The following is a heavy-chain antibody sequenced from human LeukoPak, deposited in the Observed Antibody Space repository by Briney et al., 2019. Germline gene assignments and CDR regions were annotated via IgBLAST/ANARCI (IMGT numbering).Heavy chain of an antibody. CDR3: AKAGLYYAGEFDS. CDR1: GFTFDDYA. D-gene: IGHD2-2*01. Sequence: SLRLSCAASGFTFDDYAMHWVRQAPGKGLEWDSGISWNSGSIGYADSVKGRFTISRDNAKNSLYLQMNSLRAEDTALYYCAKAGLYYAGEFDSWGQGTLVTVSS. J-gene: IGHJ4*02. V-gene: IGHV3-9*01. CDR2: ISWNSGSI.